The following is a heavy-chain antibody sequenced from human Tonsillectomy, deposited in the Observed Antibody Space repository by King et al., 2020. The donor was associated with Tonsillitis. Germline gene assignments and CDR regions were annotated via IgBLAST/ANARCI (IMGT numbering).Heavy chain of an antibody. V-gene: IGHV3-73*02. CDR1: GFTFSGSA. D-gene: IGHD6-6*01. CDR3: IRRYSSSSRGMDV. CDR2: IRSKVNSYAT. J-gene: IGHJ6*02. Sequence: VQLVESGGGLVQPGGSLKLSCAASGFTFSGSAMHWVRQASGTGLEWVGRIRSKVNSYATAYAASVKGRFTISRDDSKNMAYLQMNSLKTEDTAVYYCIRRYSSSSRGMDVWGQGTTVTVSS.